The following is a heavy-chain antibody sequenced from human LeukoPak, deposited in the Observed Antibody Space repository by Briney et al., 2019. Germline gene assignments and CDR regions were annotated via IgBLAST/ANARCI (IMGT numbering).Heavy chain of an antibody. V-gene: IGHV4-4*09. CDR3: ARASYYDPPRAYYYYMDV. Sequence: SETLSLTCTGSGGSISSYYWSWIRQPPGKGLEWIGYIYTSGSTNYNPSLKSRVTISVDTSKNQLSLKLSSVTAADTAVYYCARASYYDPPRAYYYYMDVWGKGTTVTVSS. D-gene: IGHD3-3*01. CDR1: GGSISSYY. CDR2: IYTSGST. J-gene: IGHJ6*03.